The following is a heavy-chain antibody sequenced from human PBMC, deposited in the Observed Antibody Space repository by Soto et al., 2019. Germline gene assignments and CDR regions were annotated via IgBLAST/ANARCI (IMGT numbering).Heavy chain of an antibody. J-gene: IGHJ4*02. CDR1: GFTFSDYY. D-gene: IGHD3-3*01. Sequence: GGSLRLSCAASGFTFSDYYMSWIRQSPGKGLEWISYVSSDGSPMYYADSVKGRLTISRDNAKNSLYLEMNSLRAEDTAVYYCAREYEDLTSNFDYWGQGTLVTVSS. CDR3: AREYEDLTSNFDY. CDR2: VSSDGSPM. V-gene: IGHV3-11*04.